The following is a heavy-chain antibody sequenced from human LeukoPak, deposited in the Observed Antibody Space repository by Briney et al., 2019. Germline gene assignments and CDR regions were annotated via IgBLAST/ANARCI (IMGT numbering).Heavy chain of an antibody. D-gene: IGHD3-10*02. V-gene: IGHV3-48*04. Sequence: GGSLRLSCAVSGFIFSSYSMNWVRQAPGKGLEWVSYISSSGSTIYYADSVKGRFTISRDNAKNSLYLQMNSLRAEDTAVYYCAELGITMIGGVWGKGTTVTISS. J-gene: IGHJ6*04. CDR1: GFIFSSYS. CDR2: ISSSGSTI. CDR3: AELGITMIGGV.